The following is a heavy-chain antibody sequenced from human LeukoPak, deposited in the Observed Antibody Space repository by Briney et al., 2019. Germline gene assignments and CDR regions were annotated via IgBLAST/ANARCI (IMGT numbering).Heavy chain of an antibody. Sequence: GGSLRLSCAVSGLTFSSYSMSWIRQAPGKGLEWVSYISSSGSYTNYADSVKGRFTISRDNAKNSLYLQMNSLRAEDTAVYYCAREGRGWYYFDYWGQGTLVTVSS. V-gene: IGHV3-11*05. D-gene: IGHD6-19*01. CDR2: ISSSGSYT. J-gene: IGHJ4*02. CDR1: GLTFSSYS. CDR3: AREGRGWYYFDY.